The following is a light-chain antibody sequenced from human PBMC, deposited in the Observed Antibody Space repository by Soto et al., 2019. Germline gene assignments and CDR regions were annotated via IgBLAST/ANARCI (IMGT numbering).Light chain of an antibody. V-gene: IGKV3-15*01. Sequence: EIVMTQSPATLSVSPGERATLSCRASQSVSSNLAWYQQKPGQAPRLLIYGASTRATGIPARFSGSGSGTEFTLTISSLQSEDFATYYCQQYDSFSLTFGPGTKLEIK. CDR2: GAS. CDR3: QQYDSFSLT. J-gene: IGKJ3*01. CDR1: QSVSSN.